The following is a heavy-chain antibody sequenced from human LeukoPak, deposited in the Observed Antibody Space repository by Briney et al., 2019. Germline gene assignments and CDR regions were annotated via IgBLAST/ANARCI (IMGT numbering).Heavy chain of an antibody. CDR3: ARALWTGYSSSWYSYFDY. V-gene: IGHV1-8*03. Sequence: ASVKVSCKASTYAFTNYDISWVRQATGQGLEWMGSMNPDTGNTGYAQKFQGRVTITRNTSISTAYMQLSSLRSDDTAVYYCARALWTGYSSSWYSYFDYWGQGTLVTVSS. CDR1: TYAFTNYD. CDR2: MNPDTGNT. D-gene: IGHD6-13*01. J-gene: IGHJ4*02.